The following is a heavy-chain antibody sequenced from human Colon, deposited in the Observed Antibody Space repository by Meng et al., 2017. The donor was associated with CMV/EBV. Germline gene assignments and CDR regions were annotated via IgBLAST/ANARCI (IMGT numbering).Heavy chain of an antibody. D-gene: IGHD3-3*01. V-gene: IGHV3-23*01. Sequence: GGSLRLSCAASGFTFSSYAMGWVRQAPGKGLQWVSDIGGRDDTTFYADSVKGRFSISRDNSKNTLYLQMSSLRVEDTAIYYCAKHDYDFWTGYNLYFGYWGQGAVVTVSS. J-gene: IGHJ4*02. CDR1: GFTFSSYA. CDR3: AKHDYDFWTGYNLYFGY. CDR2: IGGRDDTT.